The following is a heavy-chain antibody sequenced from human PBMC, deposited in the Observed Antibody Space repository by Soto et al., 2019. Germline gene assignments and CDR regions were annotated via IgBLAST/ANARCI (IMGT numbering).Heavy chain of an antibody. J-gene: IGHJ4*02. V-gene: IGHV3-21*06. Sequence: PGGSVRLSCVGSGFTFSGYSMAWVRQAPGRGLEWVASISSRSTNIDYADSVKGRFTISRDNAKNLVSLQMSSLRGEDTALYYCAKFTEPGYSSIWYYFEYWGQRTPVTVSS. CDR3: AKFTEPGYSSIWYYFEY. CDR1: GFTFSGYS. D-gene: IGHD6-19*01. CDR2: ISSRSTNI.